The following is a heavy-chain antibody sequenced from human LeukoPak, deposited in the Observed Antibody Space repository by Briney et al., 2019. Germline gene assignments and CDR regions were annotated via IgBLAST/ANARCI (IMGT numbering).Heavy chain of an antibody. J-gene: IGHJ3*02. CDR2: INYSGST. CDR1: GGSISSSSYY. D-gene: IGHD6-13*01. V-gene: IGHV4-31*03. CDR3: ARARAAAGKEAFDI. Sequence: PSETLSLTCTVSGGSISSSSYYWSWIRQHPGKGLEWIGYINYSGSTYYNPSLKSRVTISVDTSKNQFSLKLSSVTAADTAVYYCARARAAAGKEAFDIWGQGTMVTVSS.